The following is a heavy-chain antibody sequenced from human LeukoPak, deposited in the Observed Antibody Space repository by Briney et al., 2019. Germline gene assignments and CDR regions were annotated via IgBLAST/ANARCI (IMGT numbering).Heavy chain of an antibody. Sequence: GGSLRLSCTDSGFTFTTHAMHWVRQAPGKGLEWVSGLSGSASSTYYADSVKGRFTISRDNSKNTLYLQMHSLRAEDTAVYYCAKDALPHTYSYYFDFWGQGTLVTVSS. CDR3: AKDALPHTYSYYFDF. CDR2: LSGSASST. J-gene: IGHJ4*02. V-gene: IGHV3-23*01. D-gene: IGHD2-15*01. CDR1: GFTFTTHA.